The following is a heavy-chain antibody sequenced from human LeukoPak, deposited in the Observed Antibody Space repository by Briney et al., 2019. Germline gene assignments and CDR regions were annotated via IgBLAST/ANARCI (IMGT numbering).Heavy chain of an antibody. CDR2: IYYSGST. CDR1: GGSFSGYY. Sequence: KPSETLSLTCAVYGGSFSGYYWSWIRQPPGKGLEWIGYIYYSGSTNYNPSLKSRVTISVDTSKNQFSLKLSSVTAADTAVYYCASLLTLYSYRYCSGGSCPSDYWGQGTLVTVSS. J-gene: IGHJ4*02. V-gene: IGHV4-59*08. CDR3: ASLLTLYSYRYCSGGSCPSDY. D-gene: IGHD2-15*01.